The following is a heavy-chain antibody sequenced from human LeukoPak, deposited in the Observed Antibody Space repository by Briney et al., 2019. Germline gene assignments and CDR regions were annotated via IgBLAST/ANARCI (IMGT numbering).Heavy chain of an antibody. D-gene: IGHD4-11*01. CDR3: ARSDYSNYETFDY. CDR1: GGSINNYY. CDR2: IYYSGST. Sequence: SETLSLTCTVSGGSINNYYWSWIRQAAGKGLEWIGYIYYSGSTNYNPSLKSRVTISVDTSKNQFSLKLSSVTAADTAVYYCARSDYSNYETFDYWGQGTLVTVSS. V-gene: IGHV4-59*01. J-gene: IGHJ4*02.